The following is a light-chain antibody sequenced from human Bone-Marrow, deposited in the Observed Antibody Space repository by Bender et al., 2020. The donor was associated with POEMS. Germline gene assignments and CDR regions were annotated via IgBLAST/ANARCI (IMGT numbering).Light chain of an antibody. J-gene: IGLJ2*01. CDR3: QVWDSESDPVV. V-gene: IGLV3-21*02. Sequence: VLTQPPSESGTPGQTASITCGGNNIETKSVHWYQRKPGQAPVLVVYDDSDRPFGIPERFSGSNSGNTATLTISGVEAGDEADYYCQVWDSESDPVVFGVGTKLTVL. CDR1: NIETKS. CDR2: DDS.